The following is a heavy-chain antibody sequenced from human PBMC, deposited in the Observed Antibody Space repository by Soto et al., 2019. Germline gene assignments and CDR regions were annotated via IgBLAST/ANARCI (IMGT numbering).Heavy chain of an antibody. CDR1: GFTFSSYA. CDR3: ATSYDSSGYDY. CDR2: LSGSGIST. Sequence: GGSLRLSCAASGFTFSSYAMSWVRQAPGKGLEWVSALSGSGISTYYADTVKGRFTISRDNSRNTLYLQMNSLRDEDTAVYYCATSYDSSGYDYWGKGTLVTVSS. V-gene: IGHV3-23*01. D-gene: IGHD3-22*01. J-gene: IGHJ4*02.